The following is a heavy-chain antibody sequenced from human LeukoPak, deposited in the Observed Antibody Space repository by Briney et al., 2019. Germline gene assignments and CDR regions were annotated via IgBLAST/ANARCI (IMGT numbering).Heavy chain of an antibody. J-gene: IGHJ4*02. D-gene: IGHD3-10*01. V-gene: IGHV3-23*01. Sequence: GGSLRLSCAASGFTYSSYAMSWVRLAPGKGLEWVSTISSRGDSTFYAVSVKGRFTISRDNSKSTLSLQMNSLRAEDTAVYYCAKASGTYFGNYFDYWGQGTLVTVSS. CDR3: AKASGTYFGNYFDY. CDR2: ISSRGDST. CDR1: GFTYSSYA.